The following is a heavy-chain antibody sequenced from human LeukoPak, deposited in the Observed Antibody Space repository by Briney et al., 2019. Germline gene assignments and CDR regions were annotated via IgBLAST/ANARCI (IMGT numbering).Heavy chain of an antibody. D-gene: IGHD1-26*01. CDR2: ISSSSSYI. Sequence: PGGSLRLSCAASGFTFSSYSMNWVPQAPGKGLEWVSSISSSSSYIYYADSVKGRFTISRDNAKNSLYLQMNSLRAEDTAVYYCARDPIVGASSFDYWGQGTLVTVSS. CDR3: ARDPIVGASSFDY. J-gene: IGHJ4*02. V-gene: IGHV3-21*01. CDR1: GFTFSSYS.